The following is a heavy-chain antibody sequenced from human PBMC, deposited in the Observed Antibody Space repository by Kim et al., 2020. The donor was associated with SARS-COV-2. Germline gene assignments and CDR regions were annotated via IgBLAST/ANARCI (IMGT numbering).Heavy chain of an antibody. CDR3: ARAEQGVAAAGTLDFDY. J-gene: IGHJ4*02. D-gene: IGHD6-13*01. V-gene: IGHV3-11*04. Sequence: VKGRFTISRDNAKNSLYLQMNSLRAEDTAVYYCARAEQGVAAAGTLDFDYWGQGTLVTVSS.